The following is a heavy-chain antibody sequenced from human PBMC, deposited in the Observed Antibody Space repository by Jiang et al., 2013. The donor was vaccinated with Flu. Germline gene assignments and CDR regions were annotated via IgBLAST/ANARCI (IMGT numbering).Heavy chain of an antibody. CDR3: ARRFVVHRGLENYYYGMDV. CDR1: GYTFTSYD. D-gene: IGHD3-10*01. Sequence: SGAEVKKPGASVKVSCKASGYTFTSYDINWVRQATGQGLEWMGWMNPNSGNTGYAQKFQGRVTMTRNTSISTAYMELSSLRSEDTAVYYCARRFVVHRGLENYYYGMDVWGQGTTVTVSS. J-gene: IGHJ6*02. CDR2: MNPNSGNT. V-gene: IGHV1-8*01.